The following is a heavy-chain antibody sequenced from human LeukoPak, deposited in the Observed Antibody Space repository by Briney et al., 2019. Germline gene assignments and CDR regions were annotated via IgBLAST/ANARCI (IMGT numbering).Heavy chain of an antibody. CDR2: ISSSSSYI. Sequence: GGSLRLSCAASGFTLSTYSMNWVRQAPGKGLEWVSSISSSSSYIYYADAVKGRFTISRDNAKNSLYLQMNSLRAEDTAVYYCAKGFGSGPKYYYDSSGYHNYFDYWGQGTLVTVSS. J-gene: IGHJ4*02. CDR3: AKGFGSGPKYYYDSSGYHNYFDY. D-gene: IGHD3-22*01. CDR1: GFTLSTYS. V-gene: IGHV3-21*01.